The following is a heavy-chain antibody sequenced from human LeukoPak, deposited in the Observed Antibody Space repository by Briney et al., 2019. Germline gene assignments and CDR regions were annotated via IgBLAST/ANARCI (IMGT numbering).Heavy chain of an antibody. CDR3: ARDGISGYNSDYYYGMDA. V-gene: IGHV3-30*04. D-gene: IGHD5-24*01. CDR2: ISYDGTNK. CDR1: GFTFSRFA. Sequence: GRSLRLSCAPSGFTFSRFALHWVRQAPGKGLEWVAVISYDGTNKYYADSVKGRFTISRDNSKNPLYLQMNSLRVEDTAVYYCARDGISGYNSDYYYGMDAGGKGTTVTVFS. J-gene: IGHJ6*04.